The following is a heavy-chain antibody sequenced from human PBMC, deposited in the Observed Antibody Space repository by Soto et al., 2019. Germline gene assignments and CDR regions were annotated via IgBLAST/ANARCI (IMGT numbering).Heavy chain of an antibody. CDR2: IYPGDSDT. J-gene: IGHJ6*02. CDR3: ARRHAGISGTTVSGMDV. Sequence: GESLKISCKASGYSFSSYWIAWVRQMPGKGLEWMGIIYPGDSDTRYSPSFQGQVTISVDKSITTAFLQWSSLKASDTAMYYCARRHAGISGTTVSGMDVWGQGTTVTVSS. V-gene: IGHV5-51*01. D-gene: IGHD1-20*01. CDR1: GYSFSSYW.